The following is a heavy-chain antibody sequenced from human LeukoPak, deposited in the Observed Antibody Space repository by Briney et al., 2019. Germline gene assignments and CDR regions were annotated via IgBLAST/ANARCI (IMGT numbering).Heavy chain of an antibody. J-gene: IGHJ4*02. Sequence: SETLSLTCAVYGGSFSGYYWSWIRQPPGKGLEWIGEINHSGSTNYNPSLKSRVTISVDTSKNQFSLKLSSVTAADTAVYYCARKRMNYDILTGFHYFDYWGQGTLVTVSS. CDR1: GGSFSGYY. D-gene: IGHD3-9*01. V-gene: IGHV4-34*01. CDR3: ARKRMNYDILTGFHYFDY. CDR2: INHSGST.